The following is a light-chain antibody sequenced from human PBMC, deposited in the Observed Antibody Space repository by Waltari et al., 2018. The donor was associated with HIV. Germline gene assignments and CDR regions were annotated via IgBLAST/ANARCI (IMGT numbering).Light chain of an antibody. V-gene: IGLV2-8*01. CDR1: SSDIGAYDF. CDR2: EVT. J-gene: IGLJ3*02. Sequence: QSALTQPPSASGSLGQSVTISCTGSSSDIGAYDFVSWFQQHPHSAPKLLLYEVTRRPSTVSARFSGSRSGNTAFLTVAGLQPDDEATDFCSSYGDSLRVLFGGGTNVTVL. CDR3: SSYGDSLRVL.